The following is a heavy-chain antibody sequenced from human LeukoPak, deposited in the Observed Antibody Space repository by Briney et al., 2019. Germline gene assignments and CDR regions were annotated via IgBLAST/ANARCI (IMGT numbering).Heavy chain of an antibody. CDR1: GFTFSSYS. CDR2: ISSSSSYI. J-gene: IGHJ3*02. CDR3: ARGWRKVVTGAFDI. D-gene: IGHD4-23*01. Sequence: GGSLRLSCAASGFTFSSYSMNWVRQAPGKGLEWGSSISSSSSYIYYADSVKGRFTISRDNAKNTLYLQMNSLRAEDTAVYYCARGWRKVVTGAFDIWGQGTMVTVSS. V-gene: IGHV3-21*01.